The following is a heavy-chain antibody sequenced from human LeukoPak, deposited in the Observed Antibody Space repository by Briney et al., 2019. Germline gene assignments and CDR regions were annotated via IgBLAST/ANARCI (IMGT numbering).Heavy chain of an antibody. J-gene: IGHJ4*02. CDR1: GGTFSSYA. D-gene: IGHD1-7*01. Sequence: SVKVSCKASGGTFSSYAISWVRQAPGQGLEWMGGIIPIFGTANYAQKFQGRVTITADESTSTAYMELSSPRSEDTAVYYCARQLELLAYFDYWGQGTLVTVSS. CDR3: ARQLELLAYFDY. V-gene: IGHV1-69*13. CDR2: IIPIFGTA.